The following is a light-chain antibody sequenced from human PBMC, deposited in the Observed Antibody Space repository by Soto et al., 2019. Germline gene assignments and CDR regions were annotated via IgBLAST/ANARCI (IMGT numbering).Light chain of an antibody. CDR2: SAS. CDR3: LTYNGPPLS. CDR1: QGLGNY. Sequence: DMQMTQSPSSLSASVGDRVTITCRASQGLGNYLAWYQQKPGKAPKLQIYSASSLQSGVPSRFRGSGSGTDFVFTISGRQPEDVATYYCLTYNGPPLSLGGGTKVEI. V-gene: IGKV1-27*01. J-gene: IGKJ4*01.